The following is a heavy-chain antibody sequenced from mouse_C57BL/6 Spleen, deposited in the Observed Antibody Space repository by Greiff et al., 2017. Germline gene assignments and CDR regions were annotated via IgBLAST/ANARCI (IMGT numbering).Heavy chain of an antibody. CDR2: IDPSDSET. D-gene: IGHD3-2*02. V-gene: IGHV1-52*01. CDR1: GYTFTSYW. CDR3: ARRGSSGYAMDY. J-gene: IGHJ4*01. Sequence: QVQLQQPGAELVRPGSSVKLSCKASGYTFTSYWMHWVKQRPIQGLEWIGNIDPSDSETHYNQKFKDKATLTVDKSSSTAYMQLSSLTSEDSAVYCCARRGSSGYAMDYWGQGTSVTVSS.